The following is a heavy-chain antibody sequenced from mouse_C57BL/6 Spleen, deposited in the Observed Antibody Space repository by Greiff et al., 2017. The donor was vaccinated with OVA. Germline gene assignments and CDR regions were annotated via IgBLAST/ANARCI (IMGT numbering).Heavy chain of an antibody. D-gene: IGHD1-1*01. CDR3: ARTYGMDY. CDR2: IDPSDSYT. CDR1: GYTFTSYW. J-gene: IGHJ2*01. Sequence: QVQLQQPGAELVKPGASVKLSCKASGYTFTSYWMQWVKQRPGQGLEWIGEIDPSDSYTNYNQKFKGKATLTVDTSSSTAYMQLSSLTSEDSAVYYCARTYGMDYWGQGTTLTVSS. V-gene: IGHV1-50*01.